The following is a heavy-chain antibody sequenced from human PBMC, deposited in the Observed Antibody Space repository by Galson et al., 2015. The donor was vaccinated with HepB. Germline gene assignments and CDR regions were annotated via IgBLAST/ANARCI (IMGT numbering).Heavy chain of an antibody. Sequence: SLRLSCAASGFTFSSYRMNWVRQAPGKGLEWVSYITATNSVSYADSVKGRFTISRDNAKNSVSLQMSSLRVEDTAQYYCARPPLYCSGDACQWFGVWGQGTVVTVSS. J-gene: IGHJ4*02. CDR2: ITATNSV. CDR3: ARPPLYCSGDACQWFGV. CDR1: GFTFSSYR. D-gene: IGHD3-16*01. V-gene: IGHV3-21*01.